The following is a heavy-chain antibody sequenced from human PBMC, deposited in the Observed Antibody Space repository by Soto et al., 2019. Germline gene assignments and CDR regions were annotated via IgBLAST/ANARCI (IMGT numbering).Heavy chain of an antibody. J-gene: IGHJ3*02. D-gene: IGHD3-9*01. Sequence: GFMRLSSGAAGVNIRGYALSGVRQAPGKGLEWVSAISGSGGSTYYADSVKGRFTISRDNSKNTLYLQMNSLRAEDTAVYYCAKGHWFDAFHIWGQGTMVTVSS. V-gene: IGHV3-23*01. CDR1: GVNIRGYA. CDR3: AKGHWFDAFHI. CDR2: ISGSGGST.